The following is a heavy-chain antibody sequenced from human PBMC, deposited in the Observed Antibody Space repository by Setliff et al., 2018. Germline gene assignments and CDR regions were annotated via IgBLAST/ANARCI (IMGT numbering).Heavy chain of an antibody. CDR2: IIPVIDTT. CDR1: GGIFRTDG. V-gene: IGHV1-69*11. Sequence: SVKVSCKASGGIFRTDGFNWVRQAPGQGLEWMGRIIPVIDTTDYAENFQGRVTFTADESTKTAYMDLRSLRSEDTAIYYCARGRDGYNANAYEIWGQGTMVTVSS. CDR3: ARGRDGYNANAYEI. D-gene: IGHD5-12*01. J-gene: IGHJ3*02.